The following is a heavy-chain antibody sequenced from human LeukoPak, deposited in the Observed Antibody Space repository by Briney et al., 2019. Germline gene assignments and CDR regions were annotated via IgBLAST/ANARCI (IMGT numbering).Heavy chain of an antibody. Sequence: SETLSLTCTLSGGSISSYYWSWIRQPPGKGLGWIGYIYYSGSTNYNPSLKSRVTISVDTSKNQFSLKLSSVTAADTAVYYCARHGYSSCSTFDYWGQGTLVTVSS. J-gene: IGHJ4*02. V-gene: IGHV4-59*08. CDR1: GGSISSYY. CDR2: IYYSGST. CDR3: ARHGYSSCSTFDY. D-gene: IGHD6-19*01.